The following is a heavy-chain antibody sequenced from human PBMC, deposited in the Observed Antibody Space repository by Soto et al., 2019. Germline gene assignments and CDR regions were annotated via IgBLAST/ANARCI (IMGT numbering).Heavy chain of an antibody. CDR3: AHSRNLITEDAQVGYFDY. J-gene: IGHJ4*02. V-gene: IGHV2-5*02. D-gene: IGHD2-8*02. CDR1: GFSLTTGGEG. Sequence: QITLKESGPTLVKPTETLTLTCSFSGFSLTTGGEGVGWVRQPPGEALEWLALIYWDDEERYSSSLKTRLTIPKDPSKNQVVLIMTNMDPVDTATYFCAHSRNLITEDAQVGYFDYWGQGTLVTVSS. CDR2: IYWDDEE.